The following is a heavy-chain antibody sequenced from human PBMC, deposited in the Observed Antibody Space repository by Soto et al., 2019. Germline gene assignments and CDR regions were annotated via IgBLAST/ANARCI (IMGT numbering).Heavy chain of an antibody. J-gene: IGHJ4*02. D-gene: IGHD2-15*01. CDR1: GFSLDTYG. CDR2: LWFDGITA. V-gene: IGHV3-33*01. CDR3: ARVGDCSSGNCYSGPGDY. Sequence: QVQLVESGGGVVQAGTSLRLSCSVSGFSLDTYGMHWVRQAPGKGLEWVAVLWFDGITAYYADIVKGRFIISRDTSRNTLYLQMNSLRAEDTSLYYCARVGDCSSGNCYSGPGDYWGPGTMVTVSS.